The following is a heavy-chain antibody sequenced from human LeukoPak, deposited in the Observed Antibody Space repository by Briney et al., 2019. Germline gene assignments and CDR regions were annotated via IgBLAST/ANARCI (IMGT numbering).Heavy chain of an antibody. J-gene: IGHJ5*02. D-gene: IGHD2-15*01. CDR3: ARGGYCSGGSCITA. V-gene: IGHV1-69*04. CDR2: IIPILGIA. Sequence: SVKVSCKASGGTFSSYAISWVRQAPGQGLEWMGRIIPILGIANYAQKFQGRVTITADKSTSTAYMELSSLRSEDTAVYYCARGGYCSGGSCITAWGQGTLVTVSS. CDR1: GGTFSSYA.